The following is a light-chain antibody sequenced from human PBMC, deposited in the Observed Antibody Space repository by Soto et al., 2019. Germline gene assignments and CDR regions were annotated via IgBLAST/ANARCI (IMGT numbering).Light chain of an antibody. V-gene: IGKV3-11*01. CDR2: DAS. J-gene: IGKJ4*01. CDR1: QSVSSS. Sequence: EIVLTQSPATLSLSPGQTATLSCWASQSVSSSLAWYQQKPGQAPRLLIYDASNRATGIPARISGSGSAADFTLTISNLEPGDSAVYFCQQTSNWPLTFGGGTKVDIK. CDR3: QQTSNWPLT.